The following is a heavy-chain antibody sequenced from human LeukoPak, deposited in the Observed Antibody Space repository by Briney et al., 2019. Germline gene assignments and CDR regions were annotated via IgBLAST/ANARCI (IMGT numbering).Heavy chain of an antibody. J-gene: IGHJ4*02. CDR2: IYYSGST. D-gene: IGHD2-2*02. CDR1: GGSVSSGSYY. V-gene: IGHV4-61*01. Sequence: PSETLSLTCTVSGGSVSSGSYYWSWIRQPPGKGLEWTGYIYYSGSTNYNPSLKSRVTISLDTSKNQFSLKLSSVTAADTAVYYCARELYGRFEHWGQGTLVTVSS. CDR3: ARELYGRFEH.